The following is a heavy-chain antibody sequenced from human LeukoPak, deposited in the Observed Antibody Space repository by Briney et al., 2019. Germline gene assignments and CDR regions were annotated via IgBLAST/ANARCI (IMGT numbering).Heavy chain of an antibody. CDR3: ARYSGSYFSGFDY. CDR1: GYSISSGYY. CDR2: IYHSGST. V-gene: IGHV4-38-2*02. Sequence: SETLSLTCTVSGYSISSGYYWAWIRQPPGQGLEWIGSIYHSGSTNYNPSLKSRVTISVDTSKNQFSLKLSSVTAADTAVYYCARYSGSYFSGFDYWGQGTLVTVSS. D-gene: IGHD1-26*01. J-gene: IGHJ4*02.